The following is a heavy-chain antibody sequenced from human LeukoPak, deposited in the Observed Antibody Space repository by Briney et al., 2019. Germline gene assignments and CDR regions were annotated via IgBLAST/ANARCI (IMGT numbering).Heavy chain of an antibody. V-gene: IGHV4-34*01. CDR2: INHSGTA. J-gene: IGHJ4*02. CDR1: GGSFSGYY. CDR3: ARRGGLTVFGVVMEYYFDY. D-gene: IGHD3-3*01. Sequence: SETLSLTCAVYGGSFSGYYGSWIRQPPGKGLEWIGEINHSGTANYNPSLRSRVTISVDTSKNQFSLRLTSVTAADTATYYCARRGGLTVFGVVMEYYFDYWGQGTLVTVSS.